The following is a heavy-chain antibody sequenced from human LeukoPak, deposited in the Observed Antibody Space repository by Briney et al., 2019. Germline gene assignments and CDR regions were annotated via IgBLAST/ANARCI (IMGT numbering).Heavy chain of an antibody. J-gene: IGHJ5*02. CDR1: GGSFSGYY. CDR3: ARVWYCSSTSCPGGWFDP. Sequence: PSETLSLTCAVYGGSFSGYYWSWIRQPPGKGLEWIGEINHSGSTNYDPSLKSRVTISVDTSKNQFSLKLSSVTAADTAVYYCARVWYCSSTSCPGGWFDPWGQGTLVTVSS. D-gene: IGHD2-2*01. V-gene: IGHV4-34*01. CDR2: INHSGST.